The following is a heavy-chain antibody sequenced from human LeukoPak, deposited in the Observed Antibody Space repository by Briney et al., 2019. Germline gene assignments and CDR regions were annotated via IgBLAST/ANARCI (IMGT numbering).Heavy chain of an antibody. Sequence: SETRSLTCTVSGGSISSSSYYWGWIRQPPGKGLEWIGSIYYSGSTYYNPSLKSRVTISVDTSKNQFSLKLSSVTAADTAVYYCASVFSSDYLYYYGMDVWGQGTTVTVSS. CDR3: ASVFSSDYLYYYGMDV. J-gene: IGHJ6*02. CDR2: IYYSGST. V-gene: IGHV4-39*01. D-gene: IGHD4-11*01. CDR1: GGSISSSSYY.